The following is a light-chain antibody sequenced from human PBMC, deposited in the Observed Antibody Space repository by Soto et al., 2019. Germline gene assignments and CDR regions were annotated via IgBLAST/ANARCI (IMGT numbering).Light chain of an antibody. V-gene: IGLV2-11*01. CDR3: CSYAGSSTPYV. CDR2: DVN. J-gene: IGLJ1*01. Sequence: QSVLTQPRSVSGSPGQSVTISCTGTSNDVGRFDYVSWYQQHPGKAPKVIIYDVNERPSGVPNRFSGSKSGNTASLTISGLRADDEADYYCCSYAGSSTPYVFGTGTKVTVL. CDR1: SNDVGRFDY.